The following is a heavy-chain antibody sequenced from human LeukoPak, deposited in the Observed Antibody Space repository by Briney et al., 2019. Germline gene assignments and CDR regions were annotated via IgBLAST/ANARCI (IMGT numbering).Heavy chain of an antibody. CDR3: ARRMSAIPYYYDSSGYCSFDY. CDR1: GFTFDDYG. J-gene: IGHJ4*02. Sequence: GGSLRLSCAASGFTFDDYGMSWVRQAPGKGLEWVSGINWNGGSTGYADSVKGRFTTSRDNAKNSLYLQMNSLRAEDTALYYCARRMSAIPYYYDSSGYCSFDYWGQGTLVTVSS. CDR2: INWNGGST. D-gene: IGHD3-22*01. V-gene: IGHV3-20*04.